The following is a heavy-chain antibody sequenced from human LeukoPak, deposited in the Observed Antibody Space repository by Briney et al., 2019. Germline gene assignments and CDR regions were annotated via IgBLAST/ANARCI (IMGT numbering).Heavy chain of an antibody. CDR1: TFTFSTYW. V-gene: IGHV3-7*01. CDR2: IKQDGSEK. CDR3: AKDLMDTT. J-gene: IGHJ5*02. D-gene: IGHD5-24*01. Sequence: GGSLRLSCTTSTFTFSTYWMSWVRQAPGKGLEWVANIKQDGSEKYYVDSVKGRFTISRDNAKNSLYLQMNSLRAEDTAVYYCAKDLMDTTWGQGTLVTVSS.